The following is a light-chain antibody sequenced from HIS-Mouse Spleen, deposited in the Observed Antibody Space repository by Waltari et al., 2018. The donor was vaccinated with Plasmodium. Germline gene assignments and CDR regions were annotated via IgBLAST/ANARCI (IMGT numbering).Light chain of an antibody. CDR3: QQRSNWPRVLT. J-gene: IGKJ4*01. V-gene: IGKV3-11*01. CDR1: QRVSSY. Sequence: EIVLTQSPATLSLSPGERAPLSCRASQRVSSYLAWYQQKPGQAPRLLIYDAANRATGSPARFSGSGSGTDFTLTISSLEPEDFAVYYCQQRSNWPRVLTFGGGTKVEIK. CDR2: DAA.